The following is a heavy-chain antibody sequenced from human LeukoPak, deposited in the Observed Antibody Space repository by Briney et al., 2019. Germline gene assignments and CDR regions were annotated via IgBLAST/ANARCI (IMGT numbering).Heavy chain of an antibody. V-gene: IGHV3-23*01. Sequence: GGSLRLSCAASGFTFSSYAMSWVRQAPGKGLEWVSAISGSGGSTYYADSVKGRFTISRDNSKNTLYLQVNSLRAEDTAVYYCAKAPGRWLSPYWYFDLWGRGTLVTVSS. CDR1: GFTFSSYA. CDR2: ISGSGGST. CDR3: AKAPGRWLSPYWYFDL. J-gene: IGHJ2*01. D-gene: IGHD3-22*01.